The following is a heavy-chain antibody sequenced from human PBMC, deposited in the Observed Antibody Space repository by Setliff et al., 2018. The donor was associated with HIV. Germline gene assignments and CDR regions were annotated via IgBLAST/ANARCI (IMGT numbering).Heavy chain of an antibody. J-gene: IGHJ5*02. Sequence: SETLSLTCAVYGGSLSGDYWGWIRQPPGKGLEWIGDINQSGSVNYNPSHKSRVTISVDRSKNQVSLKLISVTAADTAMYYCARGRLRAVTAMIKKRASYTWFDPWGQGTLVTVSS. D-gene: IGHD5-18*01. V-gene: IGHV4-34*01. CDR2: INQSGSV. CDR3: ARGRLRAVTAMIKKRASYTWFDP. CDR1: GGSLSGDY.